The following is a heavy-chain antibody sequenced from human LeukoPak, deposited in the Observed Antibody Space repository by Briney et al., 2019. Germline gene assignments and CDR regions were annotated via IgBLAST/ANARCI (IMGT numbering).Heavy chain of an antibody. D-gene: IGHD2-15*01. CDR3: AREYHGAANAFDI. CDR2: IYYSGST. V-gene: IGHV4-59*01. Sequence: SETLTLTCTVSGGSISSYYWSWIRQPPGKGLEWIGYIYYSGSTNYNPSLKSRVTISVDTSKNQFSLKLRSVTAADTAVYYCAREYHGAANAFDIWGQGTMVTVSS. J-gene: IGHJ3*02. CDR1: GGSISSYY.